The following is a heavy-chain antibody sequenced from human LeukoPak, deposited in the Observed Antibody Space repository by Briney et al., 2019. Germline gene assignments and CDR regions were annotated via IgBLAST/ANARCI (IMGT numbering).Heavy chain of an antibody. CDR1: GFTFGSYD. J-gene: IGHJ4*02. D-gene: IGHD1-1*01. Sequence: GGSLRLSCAASGFTFGSYDLGWVRQAPGKGLEWVSAISGSGGSTYYADSVKGRFTISRDNSKNTLYLQMNSLRAEDTAVYYCANDWTFDYWGQGTLVTVSS. CDR2: ISGSGGST. CDR3: ANDWTFDY. V-gene: IGHV3-23*01.